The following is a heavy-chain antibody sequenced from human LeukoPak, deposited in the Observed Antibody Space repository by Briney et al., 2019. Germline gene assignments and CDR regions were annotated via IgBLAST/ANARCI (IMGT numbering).Heavy chain of an antibody. CDR2: IYTSGST. CDR1: GDSISSYY. V-gene: IGHV4-4*07. CDR3: ASGPPPDFDY. J-gene: IGHJ4*02. Sequence: XETLSLTCTVSGDSISSYYWSWIRQPAGKGLEWIGRIYTSGSTDYNPSLKSRVTMSVDTSKNQFSLKLSSVTAADTAVYYCASGPPPDFDYWGQGTLVTVSS.